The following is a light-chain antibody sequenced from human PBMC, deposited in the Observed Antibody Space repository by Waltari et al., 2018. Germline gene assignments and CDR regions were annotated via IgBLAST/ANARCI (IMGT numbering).Light chain of an antibody. CDR1: QPVADN. Sequence: EIVMTQSPATLSVSPGERATLSCRASQPVADNLAWYQQRPGQAPRLRMYGASTRATGIAARFTGSGYGTEFTLTISSLQSEDSAIYYCQHYSNWPYTFGQGTKLQI. CDR2: GAS. CDR3: QHYSNWPYT. J-gene: IGKJ2*01. V-gene: IGKV3-15*01.